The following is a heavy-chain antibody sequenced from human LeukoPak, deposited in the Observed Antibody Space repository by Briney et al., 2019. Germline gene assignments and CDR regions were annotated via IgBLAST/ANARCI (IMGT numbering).Heavy chain of an antibody. J-gene: IGHJ5*02. CDR1: GFTFSSHA. D-gene: IGHD4-17*01. Sequence: GGSLRLSCAASGFTFSSHAMAWVRQAPGKGLEWVSSIGGIGASTYYADSVKGRFTISRDNSRNTLYLQMNTLRAEDTALYYCAKAAYGDYVNWFDPWGQGILVIVSS. CDR2: IGGIGAST. V-gene: IGHV3-23*01. CDR3: AKAAYGDYVNWFDP.